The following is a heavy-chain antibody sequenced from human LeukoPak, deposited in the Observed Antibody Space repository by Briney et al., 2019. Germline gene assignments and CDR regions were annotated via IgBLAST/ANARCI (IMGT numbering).Heavy chain of an antibody. D-gene: IGHD6-13*01. CDR1: GFTFSSYG. CDR3: AKASGYSSSWYYFDY. J-gene: IGHJ4*02. V-gene: IGHV3-23*01. CDR2: ISGSGGST. Sequence: PGGSLRLSCAASGFTFSSYGMSWVRQAPGKGLEWVSAISGSGGSTYYADSVKGRFTISRDNSKNTLYLQMNSLRAEDTAVYYCAKASGYSSSWYYFDYWGQGTLVTVSS.